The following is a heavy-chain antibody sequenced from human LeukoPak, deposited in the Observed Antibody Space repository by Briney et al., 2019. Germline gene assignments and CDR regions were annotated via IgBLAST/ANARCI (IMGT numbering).Heavy chain of an antibody. Sequence: GTSVKVSCKASGFTFTSSAVQWVRQARGQRLEWIGWIVVGSGNTNYAQKFQERVTITRDMSTSTTYMELSSLRSDDTAVYYCARDDALVATGSFDYRGQGTLVTVSS. CDR3: ARDDALVATGSFDY. J-gene: IGHJ4*02. CDR2: IVVGSGNT. D-gene: IGHD5-12*01. CDR1: GFTFTSSA. V-gene: IGHV1-58*01.